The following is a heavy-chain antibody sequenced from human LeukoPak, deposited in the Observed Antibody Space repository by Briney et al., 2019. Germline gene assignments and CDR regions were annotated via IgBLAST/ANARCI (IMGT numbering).Heavy chain of an antibody. CDR2: IYYSGST. CDR1: GGSISSDY. Sequence: PSETLSLTCTVSGGSISSDYWSWIRQPPGKGLEWIGYIYYSGSTNYNPSLKSRVTISVDTSKNQFSLKLSSVTAADTAVYYCARAWDGDYPPAFDYWGQGTLVTVSS. D-gene: IGHD4-17*01. J-gene: IGHJ4*02. V-gene: IGHV4-59*01. CDR3: ARAWDGDYPPAFDY.